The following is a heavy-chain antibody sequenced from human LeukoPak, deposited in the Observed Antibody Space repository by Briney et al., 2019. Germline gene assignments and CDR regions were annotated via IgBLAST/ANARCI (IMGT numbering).Heavy chain of an antibody. J-gene: IGHJ4*02. CDR3: ARDPCHGALDY. V-gene: IGHV3-7*03. CDR2: IKQEGTEE. CDR1: GFTFSSSW. D-gene: IGHD2-2*01. Sequence: GGSLRLPCVASGFTFSSSWMSWVRRAPGKGLEWVANIKQEGTEEYYVDSVRGRFSISKDNAKNSLYLQMNSLRAEDTAVYYCARDPCHGALDYWGQGALVTVSS.